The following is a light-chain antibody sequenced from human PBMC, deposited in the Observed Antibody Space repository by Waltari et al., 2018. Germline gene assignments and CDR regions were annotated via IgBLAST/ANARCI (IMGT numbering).Light chain of an antibody. CDR1: QSISSG. V-gene: IGKV1-5*03. CDR3: QQYNFYSRT. J-gene: IGKJ1*01. CDR2: KAS. Sequence: DIQMTQSPSSLSASVGDRVTITCRASQSISSGLAWYQQKPGKAPNLLIYKASSLESGVPSRFSGSGSGTEFTLTISSLHPDDFATYYCQQYNFYSRTFGQWTKVEIK.